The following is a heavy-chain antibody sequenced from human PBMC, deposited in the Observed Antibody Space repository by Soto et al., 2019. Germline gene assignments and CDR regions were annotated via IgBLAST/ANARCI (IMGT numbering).Heavy chain of an antibody. D-gene: IGHD3-9*01. J-gene: IGHJ4*02. CDR2: TYYRSQWFS. CDR1: GDSVSRHTAA. CDR3: ARVLYYYDSGYYYYPHLYY. Sequence: SQTLSLTCAISGDSVSRHTAAWHWIRQSPSRGLEWLGRTYYRSQWFSDYAVSVKSRITISPDTSKTQFSLNLSSVTPEDTAVYYCARVLYYYDSGYYYYPHLYYWGQGSLV. V-gene: IGHV6-1*01.